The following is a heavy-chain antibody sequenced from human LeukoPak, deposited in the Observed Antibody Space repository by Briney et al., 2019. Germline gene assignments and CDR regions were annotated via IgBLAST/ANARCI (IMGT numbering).Heavy chain of an antibody. D-gene: IGHD5-24*01. CDR1: GGTFTSYA. J-gene: IGHJ4*02. V-gene: IGHV1-69*05. CDR3: AKDVFSLRDGSAYYFDY. Sequence: SVKVSCKASGGTFTSYAISWVRQAPGQGLEWMGGIIPMFGTANYAQKFQGRVTITTDESTSIAYMELSSLRSEDTAMYYCAKDVFSLRDGSAYYFDYWGQGTLVTVSS. CDR2: IIPMFGTA.